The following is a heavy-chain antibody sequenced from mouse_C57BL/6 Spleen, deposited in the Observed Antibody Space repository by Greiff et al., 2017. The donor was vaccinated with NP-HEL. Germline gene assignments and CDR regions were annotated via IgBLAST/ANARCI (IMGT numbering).Heavy chain of an antibody. V-gene: IGHV1-54*01. CDR2: INPGSGGT. J-gene: IGHJ4*01. D-gene: IGHD1-1*01. Sequence: QVHVKQSGAELVRPGTSVKVSCKASGYAFTNYLIEWVKQRPGQGLEWIGVINPGSGGTNYNEKFKGKATLTADKSSSTAYMQLSSLTSEDSAVYFCARYGDLDYAMDYWGQGTSVTVSS. CDR3: ARYGDLDYAMDY. CDR1: GYAFTNYL.